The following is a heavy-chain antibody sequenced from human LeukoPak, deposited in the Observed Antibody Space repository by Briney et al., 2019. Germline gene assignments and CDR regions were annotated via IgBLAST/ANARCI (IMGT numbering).Heavy chain of an antibody. CDR3: ARGRSSLNDAFDV. V-gene: IGHV1-8*01. Sequence: PWASVKASCKASGYTFTTYDLNWVRQTTGQGLEWMGWMHPNTGNTDFAQKFQGRVTLTRDTSTDTAYMELSSLTSDDTAVYFCARGRSSLNDAFDVWGQGTLITVSS. CDR2: MHPNTGNT. CDR1: GYTFTTYD. J-gene: IGHJ3*01.